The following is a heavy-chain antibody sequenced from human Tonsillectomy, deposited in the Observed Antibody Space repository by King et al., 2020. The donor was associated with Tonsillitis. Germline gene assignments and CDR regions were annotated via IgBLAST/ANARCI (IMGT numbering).Heavy chain of an antibody. D-gene: IGHD6-19*01. V-gene: IGHV1-46*01. CDR3: ARDRGVYSSGWGFDY. Sequence: QLVQSGAEVKKPGASVKVSCKASGYTFTSYYMHWVRQAPGQGLEWMGIINPSGGSTSYAQKFQGRVTMTRDTSTRTVYMELSSLRSEDTAVYYCARDRGVYSSGWGFDYWGQGTLVTVSS. CDR1: GYTFTSYY. J-gene: IGHJ4*02. CDR2: INPSGGST.